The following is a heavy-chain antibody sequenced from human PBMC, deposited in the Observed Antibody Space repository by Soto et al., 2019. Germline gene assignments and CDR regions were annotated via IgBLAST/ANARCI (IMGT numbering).Heavy chain of an antibody. CDR1: GYTFTSYD. CDR2: MNPNSGNT. Sequence: GASVKVSCKASGYTFTSYDINWVRQATGQGLEWMGWMNPNSGNTGYAQKFQGRVTMTRNTSISTAYMELSSLRSEDTAVYYCARGRVVVVVAATTGWFDSWGQGTLVTVSS. D-gene: IGHD2-15*01. J-gene: IGHJ5*01. CDR3: ARGRVVVVVAATTGWFDS. V-gene: IGHV1-8*01.